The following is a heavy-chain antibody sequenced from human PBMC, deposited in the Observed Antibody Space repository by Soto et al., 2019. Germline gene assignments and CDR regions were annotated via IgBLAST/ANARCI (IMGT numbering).Heavy chain of an antibody. V-gene: IGHV1-2*04. CDR3: ARGHLWGSYDEYGY. CDR2: INPDSGGT. D-gene: IGHD1-26*01. J-gene: IGHJ4*02. Sequence: GASVKVSCKASGYTFTGYYIHWVRQAPGQGLEWMGWINPDSGGTNYAQKFQGWVTMTRDTSISTAYMELSRLTSDDTAVYYCARGHLWGSYDEYGYWGQETLVTVSS. CDR1: GYTFTGYY.